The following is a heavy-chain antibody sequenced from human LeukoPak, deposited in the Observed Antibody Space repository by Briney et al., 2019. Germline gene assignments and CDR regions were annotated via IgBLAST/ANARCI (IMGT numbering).Heavy chain of an antibody. D-gene: IGHD6-13*01. CDR1: GFTFSSYG. J-gene: IGHJ4*02. V-gene: IGHV3-7*01. CDR3: ASWGIAAAGTFDY. Sequence: PGGSLRLSCAASGFTFSSYGMHWVRQAPGKGLEWVANIKQDGSEKYYVDSVKGRFTISRDNAKNSLYLQMNSLRAEDTAVYYCASWGIAAAGTFDYWGQGTLVTVSS. CDR2: IKQDGSEK.